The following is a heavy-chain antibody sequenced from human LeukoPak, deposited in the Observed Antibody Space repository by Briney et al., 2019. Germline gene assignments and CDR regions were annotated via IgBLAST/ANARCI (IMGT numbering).Heavy chain of an antibody. CDR1: GFTFSTYA. CDR3: ASDGYSSSWTPLTSVHFDY. D-gene: IGHD6-13*01. Sequence: GGSLRLSCAASGFTFSTYAMSWVRQAPGKGLEWVSRISGSGESIYYADSVKGRFTISRDNSKNTLYLQMNSLRAEDTAVYYCASDGYSSSWTPLTSVHFDYWGQGTLVTVSS. CDR2: ISGSGESI. J-gene: IGHJ4*02. V-gene: IGHV3-23*01.